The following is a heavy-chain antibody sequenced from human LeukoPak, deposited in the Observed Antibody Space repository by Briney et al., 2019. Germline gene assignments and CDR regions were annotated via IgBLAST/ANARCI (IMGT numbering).Heavy chain of an antibody. CDR1: GFTFNNYA. V-gene: IGHV3-30*14. Sequence: QPGGSLRLSCAASGFTFNNYAMHWVRQAPGKGLEWVAVKSYDGSNKYYADSVKGRFTISRDNSKNMLYLQMNSLRAEDTAVYYCARDASGSYEDFWGQGTLVTVSS. J-gene: IGHJ4*02. CDR3: ARDASGSYEDF. D-gene: IGHD1-26*01. CDR2: KSYDGSNK.